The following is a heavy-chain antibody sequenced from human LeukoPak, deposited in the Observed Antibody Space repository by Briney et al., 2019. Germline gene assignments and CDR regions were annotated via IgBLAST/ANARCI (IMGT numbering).Heavy chain of an antibody. CDR1: GGSFSGYY. V-gene: IGHV4-34*10. CDR2: INHSGST. J-gene: IGHJ6*03. CDR3: ARVPGAYSSSWKLYYYYYMDV. Sequence: PSETLPLTCAVYGGSFSGYYWSWIRQPPGKGLEWIGEINHSGSTYYNASLNSRITMSIDTSKNRFSLRLSSVTAADTAVYYCARVPGAYSSSWKLYYYYYMDVWGKGTTVTVSS. D-gene: IGHD6-13*01.